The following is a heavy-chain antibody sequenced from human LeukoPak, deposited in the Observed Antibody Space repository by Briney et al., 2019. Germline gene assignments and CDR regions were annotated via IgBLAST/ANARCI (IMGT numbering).Heavy chain of an antibody. J-gene: IGHJ6*02. Sequence: PGGSLRLSCAASGFTFSDYYMSWIRQAPGKGLEWVSYISSSGSTIYYADSVKGRFTISRDNAKNSLYLQMNSLRAEDTAVYYCARDRGLGQYYYDSSGYYSRPSYYYGMDVWGQGTTVTVSS. D-gene: IGHD3-22*01. CDR3: ARDRGLGQYYYDSSGYYSRPSYYYGMDV. CDR2: ISSSGSTI. V-gene: IGHV3-11*01. CDR1: GFTFSDYY.